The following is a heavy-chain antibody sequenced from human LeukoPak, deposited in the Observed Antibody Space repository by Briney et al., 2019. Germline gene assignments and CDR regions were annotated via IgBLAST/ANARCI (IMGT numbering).Heavy chain of an antibody. V-gene: IGHV1-2*06. Sequence: ASVKVSCKASGYTFTGYYMHWVRQAPVQGLEWMGRINPNSGGTNYAQKFQGRVTMTRDTSISTAYMELSRLRSDDTAVYYCASRYSGSFLPSDYYYYGMDVWGQGTTVTVSS. CDR2: INPNSGGT. CDR1: GYTFTGYY. CDR3: ASRYSGSFLPSDYYYYGMDV. J-gene: IGHJ6*02. D-gene: IGHD1-26*01.